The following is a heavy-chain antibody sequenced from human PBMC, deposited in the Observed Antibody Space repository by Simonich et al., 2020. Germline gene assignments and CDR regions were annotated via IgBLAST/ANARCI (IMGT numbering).Heavy chain of an antibody. CDR3: ARDPVVPAAIRNAFDI. V-gene: IGHV1-2*02. D-gene: IGHD2-2*01. J-gene: IGHJ3*02. CDR1: GYTFTGYY. Sequence: QVQLVQSGAEVKKPGASVKVSCKASGYTFTGYYMHWVRQAPGQGPEWMGWSNPTRGGTNYAQKFQGRVTMTRDTSISTAYMGLSRLRSDDTAVYYGARDPVVPAAIRNAFDIWGQGTMVTVSS. CDR2: SNPTRGGT.